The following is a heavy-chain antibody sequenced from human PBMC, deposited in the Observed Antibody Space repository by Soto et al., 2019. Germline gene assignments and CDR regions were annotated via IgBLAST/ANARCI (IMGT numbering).Heavy chain of an antibody. CDR3: TTDRSYSSGWYVGWYYFDY. V-gene: IGHV3-15*01. CDR1: VFTFSNAW. Sequence: GGSLRLSCAASVFTFSNAWMSWVRQAPGSGPDSVGRIKSKTDGGTTDYAAPVKGRFTISRDDSKNTLYLQMNSLKTEDTAVYYCTTDRSYSSGWYVGWYYFDYWGQGTMVTVSS. CDR2: IKSKTDGGTT. D-gene: IGHD6-19*01. J-gene: IGHJ4*02.